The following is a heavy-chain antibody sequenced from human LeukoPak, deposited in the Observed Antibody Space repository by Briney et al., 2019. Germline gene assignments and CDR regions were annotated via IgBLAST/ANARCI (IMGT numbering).Heavy chain of an antibody. CDR2: VHLSGRT. Sequence: SETLSLTCGVSGGSISSTNWWTWVRQPPGEGLEWIGEVHLSGRTNYNPSLKSRVTISVDTSKNQFSLKLSSVTAADTAVYYCARGIGQLAAGWFDPWGQGTLVTVSS. CDR1: GGSISSTNW. CDR3: ARGIGQLAAGWFDP. J-gene: IGHJ5*02. V-gene: IGHV4-4*02. D-gene: IGHD6-6*01.